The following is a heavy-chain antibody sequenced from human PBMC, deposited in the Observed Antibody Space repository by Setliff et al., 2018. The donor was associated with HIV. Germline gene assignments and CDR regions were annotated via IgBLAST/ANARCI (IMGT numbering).Heavy chain of an antibody. Sequence: ASVKVSCKASGYTFTSYSINWVRQAPGQGLEWMGWINTNTGNPTYAQDFTGRFVFTSDTSVSTAYLQISILKAEDTAVYYCAKGAYQKYDSSAYYQGNFDHWGQGTLVTVSS. V-gene: IGHV7-4-1*02. CDR2: INTNTGNP. D-gene: IGHD3-22*01. J-gene: IGHJ4*02. CDR3: AKGAYQKYDSSAYYQGNFDH. CDR1: GYTFTSYS.